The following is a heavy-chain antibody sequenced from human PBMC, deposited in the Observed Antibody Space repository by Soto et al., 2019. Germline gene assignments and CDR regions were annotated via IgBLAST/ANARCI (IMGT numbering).Heavy chain of an antibody. CDR2: INAGNGNT. J-gene: IGHJ4*02. Sequence: QVQLVQSGAEVKKPGASVKVSCKASGYTFTSYAMHWVRQAPGQRLEWMGWINAGNGNTKYSQKFQGRVTITRDTSASKAYMELSSLRSEDTAVYYCARGGRELIDVLLWFGEFFQDYWGQGTLVTVSS. CDR1: GYTFTSYA. D-gene: IGHD3-10*01. V-gene: IGHV1-3*01. CDR3: ARGGRELIDVLLWFGEFFQDY.